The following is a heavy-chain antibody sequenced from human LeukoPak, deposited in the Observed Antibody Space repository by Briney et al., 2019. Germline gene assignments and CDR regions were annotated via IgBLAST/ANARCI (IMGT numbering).Heavy chain of an antibody. CDR1: GGSISSSTYY. Sequence: PSETLSLTCTVSGGSISSSTYYWSWIRQHPGKGLEWIGYIYYSGSTYYNPSLKSRVTISVDTSKNQFSLKLSSVTAAATAVYYCARVTGEQLRWGQGTLVTVSS. V-gene: IGHV4-31*03. CDR3: ARVTGEQLR. CDR2: IYYSGST. J-gene: IGHJ4*02. D-gene: IGHD4-17*01.